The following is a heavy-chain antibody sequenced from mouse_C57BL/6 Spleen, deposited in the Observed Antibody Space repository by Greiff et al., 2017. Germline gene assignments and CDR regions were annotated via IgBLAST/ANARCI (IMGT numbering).Heavy chain of an antibody. D-gene: IGHD2-3*01. Sequence: VQLQQSGPELVKPGDSVKISCKASGYSFTGYFMNWVMQSHGKSLEWIGRINPYNGDTFYNQKFKGKATLTVDKSSSTAHMELRSLTAEDSAVYYCARDDGDDYWGQGTTLTVSS. CDR2: INPYNGDT. CDR3: ARDDGDDY. CDR1: GYSFTGYF. J-gene: IGHJ2*01. V-gene: IGHV1-20*01.